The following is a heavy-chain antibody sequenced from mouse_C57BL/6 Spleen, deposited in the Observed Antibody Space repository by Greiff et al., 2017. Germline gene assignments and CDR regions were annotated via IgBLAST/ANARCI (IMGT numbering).Heavy chain of an antibody. CDR1: GYTFTSYW. D-gene: IGHD2-5*01. CDR3: ARGCGSNYGTFDY. CDR2: IDPSDSYT. V-gene: IGHV1-50*01. Sequence: QVQLQQPGAELVKPGASVKLSCKASGYTFTSYWMQWVKQRPGQGLEWIGEIDPSDSYTNYNQKFKGKATLTVDTSSSTAYMQLSSLTSEDSAVYYCARGCGSNYGTFDYWGQGTTLTVSS. J-gene: IGHJ2*01.